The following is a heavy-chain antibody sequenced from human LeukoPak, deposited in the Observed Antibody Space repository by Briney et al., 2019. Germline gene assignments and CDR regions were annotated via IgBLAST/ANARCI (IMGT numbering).Heavy chain of an antibody. CDR3: ARGIGVWANFYYYYMDV. Sequence: SETLSLTCTVSGGSISSYYWSWIRQPPGTGLEWIGYIYYSGSTNYNPSLTSRGTISVDTSKNQFSLKLSSVTAADTAVYYCARGIGVWANFYYYYMDVWGKGTTVTVSS. V-gene: IGHV4-59*01. CDR2: IYYSGST. D-gene: IGHD3-3*01. J-gene: IGHJ6*03. CDR1: GGSISSYY.